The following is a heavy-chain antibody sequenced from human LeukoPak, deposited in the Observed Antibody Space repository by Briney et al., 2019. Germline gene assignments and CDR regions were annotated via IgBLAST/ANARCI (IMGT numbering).Heavy chain of an antibody. CDR2: INPNNGGT. Sequence: GASVKVSCQASGYRFNSYYIHWVRQAPGQGLEWMGWINPNNGGTKYAQRFQGRVTMTRDTSISTAYMEVSGLTSDDTAVYYCARGDYGDNVEGARLDPWGQGTLVTVSS. V-gene: IGHV1-2*02. J-gene: IGHJ5*02. D-gene: IGHD2-21*02. CDR3: ARGDYGDNVEGARLDP. CDR1: GYRFNSYY.